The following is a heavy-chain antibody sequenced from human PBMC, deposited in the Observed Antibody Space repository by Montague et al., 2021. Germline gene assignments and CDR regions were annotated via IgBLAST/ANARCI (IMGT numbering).Heavy chain of an antibody. CDR2: MFYGGAT. Sequence: SETLSLTCTVSSGSIFHAHWSWVRQPPGKGLEWLGSMFYGGATSNNPSLKNRVTMSIDTSTNQFSLKLSFVTAADTAVYYCAKQDYFVSGTSYKAFDPWGQGILVTVSS. CDR1: SGSIFHAH. D-gene: IGHD3-10*01. CDR3: AKQDYFVSGTSYKAFDP. J-gene: IGHJ5*02. V-gene: IGHV4-59*08.